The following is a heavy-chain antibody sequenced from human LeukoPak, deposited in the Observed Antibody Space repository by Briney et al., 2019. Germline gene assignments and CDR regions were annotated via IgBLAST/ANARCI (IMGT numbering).Heavy chain of an antibody. CDR1: GFGVSSKY. CDR2: ISSGDST. Sequence: GGSLRLSCAASGFGVSSKYMAWVRQAPGKGLEWVTVISSGDSTYYADSVKGRFTISRDSSKNTLYLQMNTLRAEDTAVYYCARDAYRDYYDSNGYYYVGMDVWGQGTLVTVSS. D-gene: IGHD3-22*01. J-gene: IGHJ4*02. CDR3: ARDAYRDYYDSNGYYYVGMDV. V-gene: IGHV3-53*01.